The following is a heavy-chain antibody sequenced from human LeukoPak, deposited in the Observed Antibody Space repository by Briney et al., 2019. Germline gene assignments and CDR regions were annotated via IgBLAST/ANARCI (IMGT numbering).Heavy chain of an antibody. Sequence: PGGSLRLSCAASGFTFSSYGMHWVRQAPGKGLEWVAVISYDGSNKYYADSVKGRFTISRDNSRNTLYLQMNSLRAEDTAVYYCAKDSREMAPDYWGQGTLVTVSS. CDR1: GFTFSSYG. D-gene: IGHD5-24*01. V-gene: IGHV3-30*18. CDR2: ISYDGSNK. CDR3: AKDSREMAPDY. J-gene: IGHJ4*02.